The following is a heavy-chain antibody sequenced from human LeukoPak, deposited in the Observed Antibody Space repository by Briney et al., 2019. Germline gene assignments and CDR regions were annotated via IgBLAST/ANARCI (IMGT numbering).Heavy chain of an antibody. CDR1: GYTFTSYD. V-gene: IGHV1-8*01. Sequence: ASVKVSCKASGYTFTSYDINWARQATGQGLEWMGWMNPNSGNTGYAQKFQGRVTMTRNTSISTAYMELSSLRSEDTAVYYCARGRRKPSGSYYFDYWGQGTLVTVSS. CDR3: ARGRRKPSGSYYFDY. J-gene: IGHJ4*02. D-gene: IGHD1-26*01. CDR2: MNPNSGNT.